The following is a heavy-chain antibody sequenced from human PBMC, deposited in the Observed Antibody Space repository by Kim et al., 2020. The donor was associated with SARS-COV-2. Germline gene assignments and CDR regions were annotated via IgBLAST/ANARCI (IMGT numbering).Heavy chain of an antibody. V-gene: IGHV3-30*18. D-gene: IGHD1-26*01. CDR3: AKSFSGSSFGYDY. CDR1: GFTVNTYG. J-gene: IGHJ4*02. Sequence: GGSLRLSCAASGFTVNTYGMHWVRQAPGKGLEWVAVISNDGSNKYYADSVKGRFTISRDSSKNTLYLQMNSLRIEDTAVYYCAKSFSGSSFGYDYWGQGTLVTVSS. CDR2: ISNDGSNK.